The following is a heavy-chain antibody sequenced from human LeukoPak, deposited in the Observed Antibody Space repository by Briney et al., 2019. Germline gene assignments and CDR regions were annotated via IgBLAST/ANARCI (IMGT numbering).Heavy chain of an antibody. J-gene: IGHJ3*02. D-gene: IGHD2-15*01. CDR1: GFTFSSFE. Sequence: GGPLRLSCAASGFTFSSFEMSWVRQAPGKGLEWVSYISSSGTTIYYADSMKGRFTISRDNAKNSLYLQMNSLRAEDTAVYYCARVGADCSGDRCYWTYDAFDIWGQGTMVTVSS. CDR2: ISSSGTTI. V-gene: IGHV3-48*03. CDR3: ARVGADCSGDRCYWTYDAFDI.